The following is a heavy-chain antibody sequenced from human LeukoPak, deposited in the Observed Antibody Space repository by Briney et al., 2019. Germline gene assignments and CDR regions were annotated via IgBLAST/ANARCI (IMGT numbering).Heavy chain of an antibody. CDR1: GGSISSYY. CDR2: IYYSGST. Sequence: SETLSLTCTVSGGSISSYYWSWIRQPPGKGLEWIGYIYYSGSTNYNPSLKSRVTISVDTSKNQFSLKLSSVTAADTAVYYRARGCTNGVCYTVWGQGTLVTVSS. CDR3: ARGCTNGVCYTV. J-gene: IGHJ4*02. D-gene: IGHD2-8*01. V-gene: IGHV4-59*01.